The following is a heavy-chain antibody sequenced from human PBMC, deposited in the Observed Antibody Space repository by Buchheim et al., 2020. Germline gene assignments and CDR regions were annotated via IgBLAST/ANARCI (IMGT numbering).Heavy chain of an antibody. CDR3: ARERGVIDFDY. Sequence: QVQLVESGGGVVQPGRSLRLSCAASGFTFSSYGMHWVRQAPGKGLEWVAVIWYDGSNKYYADSVKGRFTISSDNSKTTLYLPMNSLRAGDTAVYYCARERGVIDFDYWGQGTL. V-gene: IGHV3-33*01. CDR1: GFTFSSYG. CDR2: IWYDGSNK. J-gene: IGHJ4*02. D-gene: IGHD3-16*02.